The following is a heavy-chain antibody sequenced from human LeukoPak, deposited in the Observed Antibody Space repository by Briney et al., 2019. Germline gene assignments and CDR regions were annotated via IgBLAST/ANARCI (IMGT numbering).Heavy chain of an antibody. CDR2: IYSGGST. CDR1: GFTVSSNY. J-gene: IGHJ4*02. D-gene: IGHD3-3*01. Sequence: GGSLRLSCAASGFTVSSNYMSWVRQAPGKGLEWVSVIYSGGSTYYADSVKGRFTISRDNSKNTLYLQMNSLRTEDTAVYYCPRWSGYHFDYWGQGTLVTVSS. CDR3: PRWSGYHFDY. V-gene: IGHV3-53*01.